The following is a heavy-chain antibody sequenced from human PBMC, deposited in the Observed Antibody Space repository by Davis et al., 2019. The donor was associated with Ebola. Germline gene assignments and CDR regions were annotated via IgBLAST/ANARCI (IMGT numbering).Heavy chain of an antibody. J-gene: IGHJ6*02. V-gene: IGHV1-69*04. CDR3: AATEMDV. CDR2: IIPILGIA. Sequence: SVKVSCKASRGTFISYAISWVRNAAGRGHEGMGRIIPILGIANYAQKFKGRVTITADKSTSTAYMELSSLRSEYTAVYYCAATEMDVWGQGTTVTVSS. CDR1: RGTFISYA.